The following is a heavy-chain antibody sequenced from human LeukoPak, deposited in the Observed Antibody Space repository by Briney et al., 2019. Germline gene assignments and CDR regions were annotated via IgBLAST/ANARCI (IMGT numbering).Heavy chain of an antibody. CDR2: IYSSGNT. J-gene: IGHJ4*02. V-gene: IGHV4-4*07. CDR1: GDSLSSYY. D-gene: IGHD3-22*01. Sequence: PSETLSLTCTVSGDSLSSYYWSWIRQPAGKGLEWIGRIYSSGNTNYNPSLKSRVTMSIDTSKDQFSLKLTSVTAADTAVYYCARDLVVGTTEGYFDYWGQGTLVTVSS. CDR3: ARDLVVGTTEGYFDY.